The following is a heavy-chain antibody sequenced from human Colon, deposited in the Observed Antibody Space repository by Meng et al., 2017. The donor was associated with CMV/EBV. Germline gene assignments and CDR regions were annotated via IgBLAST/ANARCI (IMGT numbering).Heavy chain of an antibody. CDR1: GFTLNGSA. V-gene: IGHV3-73*01. D-gene: IGHD2-2*01. CDR2: IRSKANSYAT. CDR3: TRPLYCSITSSCMDA. J-gene: IGHJ6*02. Sequence: GESLKISCAASGFTLNGSAIHWVRQASGKGLEWVGRIRSKANSYATVYAASVKGRFTISRDDSKNTAYLQMNSLKTEDTAVYYCTRPLYCSITSSCMDAWGQGTTVTVSS.